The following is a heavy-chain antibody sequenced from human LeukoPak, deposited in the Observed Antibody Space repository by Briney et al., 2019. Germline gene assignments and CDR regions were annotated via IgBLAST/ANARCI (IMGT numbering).Heavy chain of an antibody. Sequence: ASETLSLTCTVSGRSISSSSYYWGWIRQPPGKGLEWIGSIYYSGSTYYNPSLESRVTISVDTSKNQFSLKLSSVTAADTAVYYCARRHSSMIVVVTWGQGTLVTVSS. CDR3: ARRHSSMIVVVT. D-gene: IGHD3-22*01. J-gene: IGHJ5*02. V-gene: IGHV4-39*01. CDR2: IYYSGST. CDR1: GRSISSSSYY.